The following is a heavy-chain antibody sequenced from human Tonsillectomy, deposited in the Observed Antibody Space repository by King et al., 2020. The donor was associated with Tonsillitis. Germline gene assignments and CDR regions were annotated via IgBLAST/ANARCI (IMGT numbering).Heavy chain of an antibody. Sequence: VQLVESGAEVQKPGASVKVSCKTSGYTFTDYHLHWVRQAPGQGLEWVGCINGNSGGTRYAQKFQGRVTMTRDTSSSTAFMDLSGLTSYDTALYYCARETWFYDSWGQGTLATVSS. CDR2: INGNSGGT. CDR3: ARETWFYDS. V-gene: IGHV1-2*02. J-gene: IGHJ1*01. CDR1: GYTFTDYH. D-gene: IGHD2/OR15-2a*01.